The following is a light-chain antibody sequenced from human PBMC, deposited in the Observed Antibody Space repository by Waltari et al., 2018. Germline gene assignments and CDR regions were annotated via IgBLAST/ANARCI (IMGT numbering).Light chain of an antibody. CDR2: DAS. CDR1: QSIRSY. J-gene: IGKJ4*01. Sequence: VLTQSPATLSLSPGERATLSCRASQSIRSYIAWYQRRPGQSPRLLIDDASNRATGIPARFSGSGSGTDFTLTISSLEPEDFAVYYCQHRSSWPPSFGGGTKVEIK. V-gene: IGKV3-11*01. CDR3: QHRSSWPPS.